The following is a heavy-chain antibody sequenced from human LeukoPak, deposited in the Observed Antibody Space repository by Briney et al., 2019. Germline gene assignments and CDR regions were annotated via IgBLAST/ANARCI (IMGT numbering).Heavy chain of an antibody. V-gene: IGHV1-2*06. CDR1: GYTFAGYF. Sequence: ASVKVSCKASGYTFAGYFIHWVRQAPGQGLEWMGRINTHSGVTEYAQKFQGRVTMSRDTSITTAYVEVSRLISDDTAVYYCARDRTSTPNGEFDYWGQGTLVTVSS. J-gene: IGHJ4*02. CDR2: INTHSGVT. D-gene: IGHD3-10*01. CDR3: ARDRTSTPNGEFDY.